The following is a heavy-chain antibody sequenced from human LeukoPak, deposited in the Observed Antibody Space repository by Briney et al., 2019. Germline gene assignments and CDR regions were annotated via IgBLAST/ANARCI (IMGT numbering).Heavy chain of an antibody. J-gene: IGHJ4*02. Sequence: SETLSLTCTVSGGSISSYYWSWIRQPPGKGLEWIGYIYYSGSTNYNPSLKSRLTISVGTSKNQFSLKLSSVTAADTAVYYCARQGNWGAGGYYFDYWGQGTLVTVSS. CDR2: IYYSGST. V-gene: IGHV4-59*08. CDR1: GGSISSYY. CDR3: ARQGNWGAGGYYFDY. D-gene: IGHD7-27*01.